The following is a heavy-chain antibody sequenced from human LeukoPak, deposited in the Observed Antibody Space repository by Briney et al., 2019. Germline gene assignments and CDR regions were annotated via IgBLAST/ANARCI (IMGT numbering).Heavy chain of an antibody. Sequence: SETLSLTCAVYGGSFSGYYWSWIRQPPGKGLEWIGEINHSGSTNYNPSLKSRVTISVDTSKNQFSLKLSSVTATDTAVYYCARSLITIFGVVNWFDPWGQGTLVTVSS. CDR1: GGSFSGYY. CDR3: ARSLITIFGVVNWFDP. J-gene: IGHJ5*02. CDR2: INHSGST. D-gene: IGHD3-3*01. V-gene: IGHV4-34*01.